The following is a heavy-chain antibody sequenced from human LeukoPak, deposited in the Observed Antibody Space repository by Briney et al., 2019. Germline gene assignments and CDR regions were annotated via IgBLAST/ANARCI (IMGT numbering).Heavy chain of an antibody. J-gene: IGHJ5*02. CDR3: ARLRYYGSGSYLSGYNWFDP. CDR1: GGSISSYY. Sequence: PSETLSLTCTVSGGSISSYYWSWIRQPPGKGLEWIGYIYYSGSTNYNPSLKSRVTISVDTSKNQFSLKLSSVTAADTAVYYCARLRYYGSGSYLSGYNWFDPWGQGTLVTVSS. D-gene: IGHD3-10*01. V-gene: IGHV4-59*08. CDR2: IYYSGST.